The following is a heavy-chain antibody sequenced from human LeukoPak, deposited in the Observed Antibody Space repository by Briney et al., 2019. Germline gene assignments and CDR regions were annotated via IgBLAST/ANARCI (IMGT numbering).Heavy chain of an antibody. Sequence: ASVKVSCKASGYTFTSYDINGVRQATGQGLEWMGWMNPNSGNTGYAQKFQGRVTMTRNTSISTAYMELSSLRSEDTAVYYCAREGYYGSGSYYTYSNFDYWGQGTLVTVSS. CDR3: AREGYYGSGSYYTYSNFDY. CDR2: MNPNSGNT. D-gene: IGHD3-10*01. J-gene: IGHJ4*02. CDR1: GYTFTSYD. V-gene: IGHV1-8*01.